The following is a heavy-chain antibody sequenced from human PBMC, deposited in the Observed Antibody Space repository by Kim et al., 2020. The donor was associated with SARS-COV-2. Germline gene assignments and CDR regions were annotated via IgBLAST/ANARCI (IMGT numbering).Heavy chain of an antibody. Sequence: GGSLRLSCAASGFTFSSYAMSWVRQAPGKGLEWVSAISGSGGSTYYADSVKGRFTISRDNSKNTLYLQMNSLRAEDTAVYYCSGWYDRYYYYGMDVWGQGTTVTVSS. V-gene: IGHV3-23*01. CDR3: SGWYDRYYYYGMDV. CDR2: ISGSGGST. J-gene: IGHJ6*02. D-gene: IGHD6-19*01. CDR1: GFTFSSYA.